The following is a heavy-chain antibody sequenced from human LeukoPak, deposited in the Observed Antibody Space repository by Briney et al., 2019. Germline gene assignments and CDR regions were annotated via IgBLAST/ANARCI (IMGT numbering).Heavy chain of an antibody. CDR1: GFTVSSNY. D-gene: IGHD6-13*01. V-gene: IGHV3-53*01. J-gene: IGHJ6*02. CDR3: ARDPGIAAAGTYYYYGMDV. Sequence: PGGSLRLSCAASGFTVSSNYMSWVRQAPGKGLEWVSVIYSGGSTYYADSVKGRFTISRDNSKNTPYLQMNSLRAEDTAVYYCARDPGIAAAGTYYYYGMDVWGQGTTVTVSS. CDR2: IYSGGST.